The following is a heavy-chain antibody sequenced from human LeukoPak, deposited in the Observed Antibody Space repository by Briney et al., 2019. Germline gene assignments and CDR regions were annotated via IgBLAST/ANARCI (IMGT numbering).Heavy chain of an antibody. Sequence: TGGSLRLSCAASGFTFSSYSMNWVRQAPGKGLEWVSSISSSSSYIYYADSVKGRFTISRDNAKNSLYLQMNSLRAEDTAVYYCARGWFGELFGRPFDYWGQGTLVTVSS. CDR2: ISSSSSYI. CDR3: ARGWFGELFGRPFDY. D-gene: IGHD3-10*01. V-gene: IGHV3-21*01. J-gene: IGHJ4*02. CDR1: GFTFSSYS.